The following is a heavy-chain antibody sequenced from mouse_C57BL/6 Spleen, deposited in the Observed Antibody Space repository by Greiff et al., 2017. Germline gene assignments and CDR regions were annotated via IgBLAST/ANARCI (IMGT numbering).Heavy chain of an antibody. J-gene: IGHJ4*01. V-gene: IGHV5-15*01. CDR1: GFTFSDYG. CDR2: ISNLAYSI. CDR3: ARRDSLYAMDY. D-gene: IGHD3-3*01. Sequence: EVQRVESGGGLVQPGGSLKLSCAASGFTFSDYGMAWVRQAPRKGPEWVAFISNLAYSIYYADTVTGRFTISRANAQYTLYLEMSSLRSEDTAMYYCARRDSLYAMDYWGQGTSVTVSS.